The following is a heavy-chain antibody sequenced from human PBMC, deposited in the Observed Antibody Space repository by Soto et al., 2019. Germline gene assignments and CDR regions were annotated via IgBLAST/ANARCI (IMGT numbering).Heavy chain of an antibody. CDR3: ARGGYCISTSCRSYYYYGMDV. J-gene: IGHJ6*01. V-gene: IGHV3-30-3*01. CDR1: GFTFSSYA. D-gene: IGHD2-2*01. CDR2: ISYDGSNK. Sequence: QVQLVESGGGVVQPGRSLRLSCAASGFTFSSYAMHWVRQAPGKGLEWVAVISYDGSNKYYADSVKGRFTISRDNSKNTLYLQMNSLRAEDTAVYYCARGGYCISTSCRSYYYYGMDVW.